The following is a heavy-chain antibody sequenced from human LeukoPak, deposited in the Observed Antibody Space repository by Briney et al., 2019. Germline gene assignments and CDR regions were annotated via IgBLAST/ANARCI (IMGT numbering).Heavy chain of an antibody. CDR3: ASRGAAAGMGYYGMDV. J-gene: IGHJ6*02. Sequence: GASVKVSCKVSGYTLTELSMHWVRQAPGKGLEWMGGFDPEDGETIYAQKFQGRVTIAADESTSTAYMELSSLRSEDTAVYYCASRGAAAGMGYYGMDVWGQGTTVTVSS. CDR1: GYTLTELS. D-gene: IGHD6-13*01. CDR2: FDPEDGET. V-gene: IGHV1-24*01.